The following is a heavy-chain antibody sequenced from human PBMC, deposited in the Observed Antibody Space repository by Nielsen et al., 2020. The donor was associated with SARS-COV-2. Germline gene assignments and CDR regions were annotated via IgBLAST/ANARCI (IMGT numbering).Heavy chain of an antibody. D-gene: IGHD3-3*01. CDR3: ALRYYDFWSGYSGEGDY. Sequence: GSLRLSCAVSGGSISSSNWWSWVRQPPGKGLEWIGEIYHSGSTNYNPSLKSRVTISVDKSKNQFSLKLSSVTAADTAVYYCALRYYDFWSGYSGEGDYWGQGTLVTVSS. CDR2: IYHSGST. V-gene: IGHV4-4*02. CDR1: GGSISSSNW. J-gene: IGHJ4*02.